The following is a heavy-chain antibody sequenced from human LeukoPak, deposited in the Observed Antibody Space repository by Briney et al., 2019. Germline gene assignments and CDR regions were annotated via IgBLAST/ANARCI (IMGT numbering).Heavy chain of an antibody. J-gene: IGHJ4*02. CDR1: GFTFSSYA. CDR2: ISYDGSNK. D-gene: IGHD1-26*01. V-gene: IGHV3-30-3*01. CDR3: ARVRRASIVGATPFDY. Sequence: GGSLRLSCAASGFTFSSYAMHWVRQAPGKGLEWVAVISYDGSNKYYADSVKGRFTISRDNSKNTLYLQMNSLRAEDTAVYCCARVRRASIVGATPFDYWGQGTLVTVSS.